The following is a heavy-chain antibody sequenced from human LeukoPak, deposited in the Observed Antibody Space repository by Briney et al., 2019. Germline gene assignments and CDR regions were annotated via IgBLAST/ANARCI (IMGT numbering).Heavy chain of an antibody. CDR1: GGSISTYY. J-gene: IGHJ5*02. CDR2: INHSGST. V-gene: IGHV4-34*01. D-gene: IGHD3-9*01. CDR3: ARARIRYYYDILTGYPYTP. Sequence: SETLSLTCTVSGGSISTYYWSWIRQPPGKGLEWIGEINHSGSTNYNPSLKSRVTISVDTSKNQFSLKLSSVTAADTAVYYCARARIRYYYDILTGYPYTPWGQGTLVTVSS.